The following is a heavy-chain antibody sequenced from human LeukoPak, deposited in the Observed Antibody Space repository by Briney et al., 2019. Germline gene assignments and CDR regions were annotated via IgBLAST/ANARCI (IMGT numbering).Heavy chain of an antibody. CDR1: GFTFTNYA. CDR2: ISASGVMT. V-gene: IGHV3-23*01. CDR3: AKDRSIGTYYTFDH. J-gene: IGHJ4*02. Sequence: PGGSLRLSCAASGFTFTNYAMTWVRQAPGKGLEWVSSISASGVMTYYADSVKGRFTVSRDNSKNSLYLQMSSLTAADTAVYYCAKDRSIGTYYTFDHWDQGTLVTVSS. D-gene: IGHD1-26*01.